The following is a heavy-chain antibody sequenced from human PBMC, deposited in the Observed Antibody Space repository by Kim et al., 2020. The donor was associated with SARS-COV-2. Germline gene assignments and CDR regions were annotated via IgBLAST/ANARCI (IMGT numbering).Heavy chain of an antibody. CDR3: AISVPRWTGAFYN. D-gene: IGHD1-1*01. J-gene: IGHJ3*01. V-gene: IGHV3-23*01. Sequence: YTDSVKGRFAISRDNSKSTLYLQMNSLTTADTAIYYCAISVPRWTGAFYNWGHGTLVTASS.